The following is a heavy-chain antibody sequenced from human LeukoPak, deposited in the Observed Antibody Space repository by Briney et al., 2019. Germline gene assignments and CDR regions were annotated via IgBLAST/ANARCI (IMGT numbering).Heavy chain of an antibody. CDR2: IRGSGGGT. J-gene: IGHJ3*02. D-gene: IGHD4-17*01. V-gene: IGHV3-23*01. CDR1: GFIFSNYA. CDR3: ARDPNGDYIGAFDM. Sequence: GGSLRLSCAASGFIFSNYALMWLRQSPGKGLELVSAIRGSGGGTLYADSVKGRFTISRDNSKKTLYLQMNGLRAEDTAVYYCARDPNGDYIGAFDMWGRGTLVTVSS.